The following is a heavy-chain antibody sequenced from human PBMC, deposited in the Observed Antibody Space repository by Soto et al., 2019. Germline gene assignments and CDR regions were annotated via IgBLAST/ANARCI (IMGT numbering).Heavy chain of an antibody. CDR1: GGSISSGDYY. Sequence: SETLSLTCTVSGGSISSGDYYWSWIRQPPGKGLEWIGYIYYSGSTCYNPSLKSRVTISVDTSKNQFSLKLSSVTAADTAVYYCARLDMGGNLRSFDYWGQGTLVTVSS. V-gene: IGHV4-30-4*01. D-gene: IGHD2-15*01. J-gene: IGHJ4*02. CDR3: ARLDMGGNLRSFDY. CDR2: IYYSGST.